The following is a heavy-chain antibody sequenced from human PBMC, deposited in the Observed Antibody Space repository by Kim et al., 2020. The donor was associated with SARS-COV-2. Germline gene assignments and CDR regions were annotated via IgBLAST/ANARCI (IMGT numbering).Heavy chain of an antibody. CDR3: ARDPVDV. J-gene: IGHJ6*02. CDR2: ISSSGSTI. Sequence: GGSLRLSCAASGFTFSDYYMSWTRQAPGKGLEWVLYISSSGSTINYADSVKGRFTISRDNAKNSLYLQMSGLRAEDTAVISCARDPVDVWGQGTRATVSS. V-gene: IGHV3-11*04. CDR1: GFTFSDYY.